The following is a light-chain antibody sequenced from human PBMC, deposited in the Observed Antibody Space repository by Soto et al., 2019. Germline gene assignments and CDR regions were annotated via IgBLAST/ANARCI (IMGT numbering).Light chain of an antibody. CDR1: QSVSSN. J-gene: IGKJ1*01. Sequence: EIVMTQSPATLSVSPGERATLSCRASQSVSSNLAWYPQKPGQAPRLLIYGASTRATGIPARFSGSGSGTEFTHTFSSLQSEDFAVYYCQHYNNWPPWTFGQGTQVEIK. CDR2: GAS. V-gene: IGKV3-15*01. CDR3: QHYNNWPPWT.